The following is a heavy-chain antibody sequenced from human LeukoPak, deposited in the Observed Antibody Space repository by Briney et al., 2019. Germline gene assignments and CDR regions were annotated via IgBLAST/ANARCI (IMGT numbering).Heavy chain of an antibody. J-gene: IGHJ4*02. CDR1: GGSISSYY. V-gene: IGHV4-59*01. Sequence: PSETLSLTCTVSGGSISSYYWSWIRQPPGKGLEWIGYIYYSGSTNYNPSLKSRVTISVDTSKNQFSLKLSSVTAADTAVYYCARVTDFWSGYANYFDYWGQGTLVTVSS. CDR3: ARVTDFWSGYANYFDY. D-gene: IGHD3-3*01. CDR2: IYYSGST.